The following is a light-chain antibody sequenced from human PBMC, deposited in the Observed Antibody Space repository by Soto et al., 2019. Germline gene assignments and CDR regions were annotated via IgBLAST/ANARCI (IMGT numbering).Light chain of an antibody. CDR3: QQYNDNWT. Sequence: DIQMTQSASTLSAYVGDRVTITCRASQSISSWLAWYQQKPGTAPKLLIYKASALQSGVPSRFSGSGSGTEFTLTISSLQPDDSATYYCQQYNDNWTFGQGTKVDIK. CDR1: QSISSW. V-gene: IGKV1-5*03. CDR2: KAS. J-gene: IGKJ1*01.